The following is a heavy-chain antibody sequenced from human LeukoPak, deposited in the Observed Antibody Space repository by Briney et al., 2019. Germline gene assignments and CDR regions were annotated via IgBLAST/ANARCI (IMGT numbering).Heavy chain of an antibody. V-gene: IGHV3-48*03. CDR3: AKTGGRGDPFDY. J-gene: IGHJ4*02. D-gene: IGHD2-21*02. Sequence: GGSLRLSCAASGFIFSSYEMNWVRQAPGKGLEWVSYISSSGSTIYYADSVKGRFTISRDNAENSLYLEMNSLRVEDTAVYYCAKTGGRGDPFDYWGQGTLVTVSS. CDR1: GFIFSSYE. CDR2: ISSSGSTI.